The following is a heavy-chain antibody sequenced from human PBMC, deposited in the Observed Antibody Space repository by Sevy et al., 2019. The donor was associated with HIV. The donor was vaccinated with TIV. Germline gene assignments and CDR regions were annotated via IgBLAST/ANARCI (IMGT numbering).Heavy chain of an antibody. CDR3: ARDLPPSATTVAHFDH. D-gene: IGHD4-17*01. Sequence: GGSLRLSCAASRFTFSSYEMNWVHQAPGKGLEWVSYISNSGTTISYSDSVRGRFTISRDNARNSLYLQMNSLRGEDTAVYYCARDLPPSATTVAHFDHWGQGTLVTVSS. CDR1: RFTFSSYE. J-gene: IGHJ4*02. CDR2: ISNSGTTI. V-gene: IGHV3-48*03.